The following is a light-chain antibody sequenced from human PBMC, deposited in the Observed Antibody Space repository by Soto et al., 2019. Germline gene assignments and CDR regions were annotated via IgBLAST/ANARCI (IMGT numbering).Light chain of an antibody. J-gene: IGKJ1*01. CDR3: QQYNNWPPWT. Sequence: IVMNLSPATLSVTPGEGATLSCRASQSVSSNLAWYQQKPGQAPRLLIYGASTRATGIPARFSGSGSGTEFTLTISSLQSEDFAVYYCQQYNNWPPWTFGQGSKVDIK. CDR2: GAS. V-gene: IGKV3-15*01. CDR1: QSVSSN.